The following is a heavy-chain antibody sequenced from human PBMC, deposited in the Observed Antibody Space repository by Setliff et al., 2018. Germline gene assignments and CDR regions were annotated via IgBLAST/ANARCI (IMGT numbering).Heavy chain of an antibody. CDR2: IYYTGST. J-gene: IGHJ5*02. D-gene: IGHD4-17*01. CDR3: ARDRVGDYAGGWGLDP. V-gene: IGHV4-31*03. CDR1: GVSISSAGYY. Sequence: PSETLSLTCTVSGVSISSAGYYWAWIRQHPGKGLEWIAFIYYTGSTYSNPSLKSRVTISVDTSKNQFTLRLSSMTVADTAVFFCARDRVGDYAGGWGLDPWGQGTLVTVSS.